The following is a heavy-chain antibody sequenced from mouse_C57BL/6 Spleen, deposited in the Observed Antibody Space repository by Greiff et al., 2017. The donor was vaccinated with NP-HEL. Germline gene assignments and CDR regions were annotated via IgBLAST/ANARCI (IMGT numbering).Heavy chain of an antibody. V-gene: IGHV1-69*01. CDR1: GYTFTSYW. D-gene: IGHD1-1*01. J-gene: IGHJ2*01. CDR3: ARGGNYYGSSPGY. Sequence: QVQLQQPGAELVMPGASVKLSCKASGYTFTSYWMHWVKQRPGQGLEWIGEIDPSDSYTNYNQKFKGKSTLTVDKSSSTAYMQLSSLTSEDSAVYYCARGGNYYGSSPGYWGQGTTLTVSS. CDR2: IDPSDSYT.